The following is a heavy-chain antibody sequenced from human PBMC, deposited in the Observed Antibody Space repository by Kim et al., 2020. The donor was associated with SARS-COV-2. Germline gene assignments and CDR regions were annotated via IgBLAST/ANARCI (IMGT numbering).Heavy chain of an antibody. CDR2: IYYSGST. CDR3: ARLMYYDFWSGYPTGYNWFDP. D-gene: IGHD3-3*01. Sequence: SETLSLTCTVSGGSISSSSYYWGWIRQPPGKGLEWIGSIYYSGSTYYNPSLKSRVTISVDTSKNQFSLKLSSVTAADTAVYYCARLMYYDFWSGYPTGYNWFDPWGQGTLVTVSS. V-gene: IGHV4-39*01. J-gene: IGHJ5*02. CDR1: GGSISSSSYY.